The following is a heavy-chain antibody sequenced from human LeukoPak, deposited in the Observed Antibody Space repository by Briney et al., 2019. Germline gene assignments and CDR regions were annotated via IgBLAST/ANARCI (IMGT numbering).Heavy chain of an antibody. Sequence: SETLSLTCTVSGGSISSYYWSWIRQPPGKGLEWIGYIYYSGSTNYNPSLKSRVTISVDTSKNQFSLKLNSVTAADTAVYYCARSHYDFWSAFDAFDIWGQGTMVTVSS. V-gene: IGHV4-59*01. CDR1: GGSISSYY. CDR3: ARSHYDFWSAFDAFDI. CDR2: IYYSGST. D-gene: IGHD3-3*01. J-gene: IGHJ3*02.